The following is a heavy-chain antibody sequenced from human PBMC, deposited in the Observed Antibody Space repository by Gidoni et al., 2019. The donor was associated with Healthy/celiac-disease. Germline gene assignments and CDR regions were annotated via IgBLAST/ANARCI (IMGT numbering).Heavy chain of an antibody. CDR3: AKGAHDFTGYFDY. Sequence: EVQLVESGGGLVQPGRSLRLSCAASGFTFDDYAMNWVRQAPGKGLEWVSGISWNSGSIGYADSVKGRFTISRDNAKNSLYLQMNSLRAEDTALYYCAKGAHDFTGYFDYWGQGTLVTVSS. D-gene: IGHD1-26*01. V-gene: IGHV3-9*01. CDR1: GFTFDDYA. J-gene: IGHJ4*02. CDR2: ISWNSGSI.